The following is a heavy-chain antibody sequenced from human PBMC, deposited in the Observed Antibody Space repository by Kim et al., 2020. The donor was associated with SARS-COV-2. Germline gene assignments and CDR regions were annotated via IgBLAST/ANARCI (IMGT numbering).Heavy chain of an antibody. Sequence: ASVKVSCKASGYTFTSYYMHWVRQAPGQGLEWLGIINPSGGSTSYAQKFQGRVTMTRDTSTSTVYMELSSLRSEDTAVYYCARAPYQDGSGSSDAFDIWGQGTMVTVSS. CDR1: GYTFTSYY. J-gene: IGHJ3*02. D-gene: IGHD3-10*01. V-gene: IGHV1-46*01. CDR3: ARAPYQDGSGSSDAFDI. CDR2: INPSGGST.